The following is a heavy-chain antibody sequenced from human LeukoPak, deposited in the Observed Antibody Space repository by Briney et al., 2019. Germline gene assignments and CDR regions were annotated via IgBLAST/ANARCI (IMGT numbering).Heavy chain of an antibody. Sequence: SETLALTCTVSGGSISSYYWSWIRQPPGKGLEWIGYIYYSGSTNYNPSLKSRVTISVDTSKNQFSLKLSSVTAADTAVYYCARAVEGVVVVAADAFDIWGQGTMVTVSS. CDR1: GGSISSYY. CDR2: IYYSGST. CDR3: ARAVEGVVVVAADAFDI. D-gene: IGHD2-15*01. J-gene: IGHJ3*02. V-gene: IGHV4-59*01.